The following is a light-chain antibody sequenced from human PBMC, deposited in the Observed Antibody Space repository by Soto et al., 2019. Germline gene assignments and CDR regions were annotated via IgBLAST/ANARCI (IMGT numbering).Light chain of an antibody. V-gene: IGKV3-20*01. CDR1: RSVSSNY. CDR2: ATS. CDR3: QQFSSSPPGVT. J-gene: IGKJ4*01. Sequence: EIVLTQSPDTLSLSPGESATLSCRASRSVSSNYLAWYQQKPGQAPRLLVAATSSRATGIPDRFSGSGSGKDFTLTISGLDPEDFAVYYCQQFSSSPPGVTFGGGTVLEMK.